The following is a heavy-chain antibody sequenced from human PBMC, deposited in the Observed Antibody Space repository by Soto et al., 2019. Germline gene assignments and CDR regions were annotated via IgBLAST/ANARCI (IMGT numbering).Heavy chain of an antibody. CDR2: IIPIFGTA. D-gene: IGHD3-22*01. J-gene: IGHJ4*02. CDR3: ASHYDSSGYYYRGLDY. CDR1: GGTFSSYA. V-gene: IGHV1-69*14. Sequence: QVQLVQSGAEVKKPGSSVKFSCKASGGTFSSYAISWVRQAPGQGLEWMGGIIPIFGTADYAQKFQGRVTITADKSTSTGDMELSSLRSEDTAVYYCASHYDSSGYYYRGLDYWGQGTLVTVSS.